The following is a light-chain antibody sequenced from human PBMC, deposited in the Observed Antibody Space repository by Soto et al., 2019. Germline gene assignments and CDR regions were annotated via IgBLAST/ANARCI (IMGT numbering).Light chain of an antibody. CDR3: SSYTSSSTLV. J-gene: IGLJ7*01. CDR1: SSDVGGYNY. V-gene: IGLV2-14*01. CDR2: DVS. Sequence: QSALTQPASVSGSPGQSITISCTGTSSDVGGYNYVSWYQQHPGKAPKLMIYDVSYRPSGVSNRFSGSESGNTASLTISGLQAEDEADYYCSSYTSSSTLVFGTGTQLTVL.